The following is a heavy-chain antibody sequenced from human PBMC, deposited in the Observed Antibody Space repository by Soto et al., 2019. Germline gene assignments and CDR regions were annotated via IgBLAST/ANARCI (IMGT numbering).Heavy chain of an antibody. V-gene: IGHV3-30-3*01. CDR3: ARDRPSVLVPAYSNYYYGMDV. D-gene: IGHD2-2*01. Sequence: GGSLRLCCAASGFTFSSYAMHWVRQAPGKGLEWVAVISYDGSNKYYADSVKGRFTISRDNSKNTLYLQMNSLRAEDTAVYYCARDRPSVLVPAYSNYYYGMDVWGQGTTVTVSS. CDR1: GFTFSSYA. J-gene: IGHJ6*02. CDR2: ISYDGSNK.